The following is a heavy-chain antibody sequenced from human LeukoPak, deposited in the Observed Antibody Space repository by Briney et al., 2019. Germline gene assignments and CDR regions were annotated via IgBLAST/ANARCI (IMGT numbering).Heavy chain of an antibody. CDR1: GFTFSSYA. D-gene: IGHD3-16*02. CDR3: AREGIVNYYYYGMDV. Sequence: PGRSLRLSCAASGFTFSSYAMHWVRQAPGKGLEWVAVISYDGSNKYYADSVKGRFTISRDNSKNTLYLQMNSLRAGDTAVYYCAREGIVNYYYYGMDVWGQGTTVTVSS. CDR2: ISYDGSNK. J-gene: IGHJ6*02. V-gene: IGHV3-30*04.